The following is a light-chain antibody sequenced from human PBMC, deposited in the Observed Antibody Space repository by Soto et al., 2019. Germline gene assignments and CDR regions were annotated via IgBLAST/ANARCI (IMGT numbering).Light chain of an antibody. Sequence: DIQMTQSPSSVSASVGDRVSITCRVSQGISNWLAWYQQKPGRAPKLLIYTGSSLQSGVPSRFSGTGSGTDFPLTISSLQPEDVATYYCQQANSFPLTFGGGTKVEIK. CDR2: TGS. CDR3: QQANSFPLT. V-gene: IGKV1-12*01. J-gene: IGKJ4*01. CDR1: QGISNW.